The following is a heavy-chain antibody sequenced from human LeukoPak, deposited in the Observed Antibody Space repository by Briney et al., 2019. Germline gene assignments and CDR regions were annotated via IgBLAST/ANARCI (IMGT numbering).Heavy chain of an antibody. V-gene: IGHV4-59*01. CDR1: GGSISNYY. CDR3: ARLRYNWNYDYGMDV. CDR2: IYFTGST. Sequence: PSETLSLTCTVSGGSISNYYWNWIRQPPGKGLEWIGYIYFTGSTNYNPSLKSRVTISLDTSKNQFSLKLSSLTAADTAVYYCARLRYNWNYDYGMDVWGQGTTVTVSS. D-gene: IGHD1-20*01. J-gene: IGHJ6*02.